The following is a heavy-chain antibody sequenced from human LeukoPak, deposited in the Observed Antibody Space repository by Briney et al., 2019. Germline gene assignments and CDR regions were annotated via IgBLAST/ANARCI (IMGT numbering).Heavy chain of an antibody. CDR1: GGSISSGDYY. Sequence: SQTLSLTCTVSGGSISSGDYYWSWIRQPPGKGLEWIGYIYYSGSTYYNPSLKSRVTISVDTSKNQFSLKLSSVTAADTAVYYCAREGTVGGTIFGWFDPWGQGTLVTVSS. V-gene: IGHV4-30-4*01. CDR2: IYYSGST. D-gene: IGHD1-26*01. J-gene: IGHJ5*02. CDR3: AREGTVGGTIFGWFDP.